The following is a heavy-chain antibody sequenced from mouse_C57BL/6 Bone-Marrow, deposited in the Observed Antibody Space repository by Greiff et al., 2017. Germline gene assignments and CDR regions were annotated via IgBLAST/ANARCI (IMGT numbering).Heavy chain of an antibody. CDR3: ARNKYYGSSYPYWYFDV. CDR1: GFSLTSYG. J-gene: IGHJ1*03. D-gene: IGHD1-1*01. Sequence: VKVVESGPGLVQPSQSLSITCTVSGFSLTSYGVHWVRQSPGKGLEWLGVIWSGGSTDYNAAFISRLSIIKENDKSQIFFKMNSRKADDTAIYYCARNKYYGSSYPYWYFDVWGTGTTVTVSS. V-gene: IGHV2-2*01. CDR2: IWSGGST.